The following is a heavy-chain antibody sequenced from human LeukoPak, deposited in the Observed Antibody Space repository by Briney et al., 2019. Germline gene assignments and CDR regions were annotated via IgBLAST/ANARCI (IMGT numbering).Heavy chain of an antibody. CDR3: AKVGSSSWYQISYYYYYYMDV. CDR2: IWYDGSNK. D-gene: IGHD6-13*01. Sequence: GRSLRLSCAASGFTFSSYGMHWVRQAPGKGLEWVAVIWYDGSNKYYADSVKGRFTISRDNSKNTLYLQMNSLRAEDTAVYYCAKVGSSSWYQISYYYYYYMDVWGKGTTVTVSS. V-gene: IGHV3-33*06. CDR1: GFTFSSYG. J-gene: IGHJ6*03.